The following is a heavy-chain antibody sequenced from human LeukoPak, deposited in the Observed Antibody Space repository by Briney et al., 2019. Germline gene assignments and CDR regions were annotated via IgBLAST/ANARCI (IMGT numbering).Heavy chain of an antibody. J-gene: IGHJ4*02. D-gene: IGHD3-22*01. CDR2: ISGSGGNT. Sequence: GGSLRLSCAASGFTFNSYAMSWVRQAPGKGLEWVSAISGSGGNTYYADSVKGRFTISRDNSKNTLYLQMNSLRAEDTAVYYCAKDGDSSGYPYYFDYWGQGTLVTVSS. CDR3: AKDGDSSGYPYYFDY. CDR1: GFTFNSYA. V-gene: IGHV3-23*01.